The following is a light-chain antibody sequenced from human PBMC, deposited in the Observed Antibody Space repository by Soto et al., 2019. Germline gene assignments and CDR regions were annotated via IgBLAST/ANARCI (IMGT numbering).Light chain of an antibody. CDR3: AAWDGSLSGVV. V-gene: IGLV1-47*01. CDR1: SSNIGSNY. J-gene: IGLJ2*01. CDR2: RKN. Sequence: QSVVTQPPSASGTPGQRVTISCSGSSSNIGSNYVYWYQQLPGTAPKLLIYRKNQRPSGVPDRFSGSKSGTSASLAISGLRSEDGADYYCAAWDGSLSGVVFGGGTKLTVL.